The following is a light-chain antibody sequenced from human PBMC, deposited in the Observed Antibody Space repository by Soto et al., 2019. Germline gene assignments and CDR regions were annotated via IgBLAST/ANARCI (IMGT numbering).Light chain of an antibody. CDR1: SSNIGKNA. J-gene: IGLJ2*01. V-gene: IGLV1-44*01. CDR3: AAWDDNLNGVV. Sequence: QSVLTQPPSASGTPGQRVTISCSGSSSNIGKNAVNWYRQLPGTAPKLVLYSNDQRPSGVPDRFSGSKSGTSASLAISGLQSEDEADDYCAAWDDNLNGVVFGGGTKLTVL. CDR2: SND.